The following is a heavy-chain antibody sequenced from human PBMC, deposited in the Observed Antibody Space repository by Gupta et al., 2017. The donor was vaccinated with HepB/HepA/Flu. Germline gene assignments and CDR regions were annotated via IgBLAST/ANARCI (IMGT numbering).Heavy chain of an antibody. CDR2: IWYDGSNK. D-gene: IGHD3-10*01. Sequence: QVQLVESGGGVVQPGRSLRLSCAASGFTFSSYGMHWVRQAPGKGLEWVAVIWYDGSNKYYADSVKGRFTISRDNSKNTLYLQMNSLRAEDTAVYYCARDFLGSNQYGSGSHSISPGYWGQGTLVTVSS. V-gene: IGHV3-33*01. CDR3: ARDFLGSNQYGSGSHSISPGY. CDR1: GFTFSSYG. J-gene: IGHJ4*02.